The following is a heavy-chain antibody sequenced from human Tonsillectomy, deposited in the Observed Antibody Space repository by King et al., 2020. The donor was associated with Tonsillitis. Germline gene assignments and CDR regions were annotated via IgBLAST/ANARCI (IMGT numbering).Heavy chain of an antibody. CDR1: GFTFSSYA. V-gene: IGHV3-30-3*01. D-gene: IGHD4-17*01. CDR2: ISFDGSNK. J-gene: IGHJ6*02. CDR3: ARRDGALDYYYYGMDV. Sequence: LVQSGGGVVQPGRSLRLSCAASGFTFSSYAMHWVRQAPGKGLEWVAVISFDGSNKEYADSVKGRFTISRDNSKKTLYLQMKSLRAEDTAVYYCARRDGALDYYYYGMDVWGQGTTVTVSS.